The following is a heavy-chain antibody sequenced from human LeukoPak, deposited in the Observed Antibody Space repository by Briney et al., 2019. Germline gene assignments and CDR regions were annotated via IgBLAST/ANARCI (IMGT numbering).Heavy chain of an antibody. J-gene: IGHJ3*02. V-gene: IGHV4-59*01. CDR1: GGSISSYY. D-gene: IGHD1-1*01. CDR2: IYYSGST. CDR3: ARVTPQYNWNDANDAFDI. Sequence: SETLSLTXTVSGGSISSYYWSWIRQPPGKGLEWIGYIYYSGSTNYNPSLKSRVTISVDTSKNQFSLKLSSVTAADTAVYYCARVTPQYNWNDANDAFDIWGQGTMVTVSS.